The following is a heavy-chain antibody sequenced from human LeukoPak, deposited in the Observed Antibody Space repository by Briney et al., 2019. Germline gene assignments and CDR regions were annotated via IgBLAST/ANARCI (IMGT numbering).Heavy chain of an antibody. V-gene: IGHV4-30-2*01. CDR2: IYHSGST. Sequence: SETLSLTCAVSGGSISSGGYSWSWIRQPPGKGLEWIGYIYHSGSTYYNPSLKSRVTISVDRSKNQFSLKLSSVTAADTAVYYCASQNTAMVPGGAFDIWGQGTMVTVSS. J-gene: IGHJ3*02. CDR3: ASQNTAMVPGGAFDI. CDR1: GGSISSGGYS. D-gene: IGHD5-18*01.